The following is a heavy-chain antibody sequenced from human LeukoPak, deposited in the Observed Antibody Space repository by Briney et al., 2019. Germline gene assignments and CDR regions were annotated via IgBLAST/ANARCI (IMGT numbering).Heavy chain of an antibody. V-gene: IGHV3-11*05. Sequence: PGGSLRLSCAASGSTFSDYYMSCIRQAPGKGLEWVSYISSSTSYTNYADSVKGRFTISRDNAKNSLYLHMNSLRAEDTAVYYCARDGMSDYDYFDYWGQGTLVTVSS. CDR1: GSTFSDYY. CDR3: ARDGMSDYDYFDY. D-gene: IGHD5-12*01. J-gene: IGHJ4*02. CDR2: ISSSTSYT.